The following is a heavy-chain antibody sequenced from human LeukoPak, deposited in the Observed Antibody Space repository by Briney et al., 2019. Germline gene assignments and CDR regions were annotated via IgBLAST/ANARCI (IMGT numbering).Heavy chain of an antibody. CDR1: GGSISSYY. Sequence: PSETLSLTCTVSGGSISSYYWSWIRQPPGKGLEWIGYIYYSGSTNYNPSLKSRVTISVDTSKNQFSLKLSSVTAADTAVYYCARDLGFYGDYYFDYWGQGTLVTASS. CDR2: IYYSGST. V-gene: IGHV4-59*01. D-gene: IGHD4-17*01. CDR3: ARDLGFYGDYYFDY. J-gene: IGHJ4*02.